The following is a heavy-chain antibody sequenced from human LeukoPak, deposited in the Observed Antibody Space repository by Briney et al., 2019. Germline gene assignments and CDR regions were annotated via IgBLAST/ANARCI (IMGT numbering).Heavy chain of an antibody. D-gene: IGHD3-22*01. J-gene: IGHJ4*02. V-gene: IGHV3-23*01. Sequence: GGSLRLSCAASGFTFSSYAMSWVRQAPGEGLEWVSAISGSGGSTYYADSVKGRFTIPRDNSKNTLYLQMNSLRAEDTAVYYCAKCGCYDNTRTFDYWGQGTLVTVSS. CDR2: ISGSGGST. CDR1: GFTFSSYA. CDR3: AKCGCYDNTRTFDY.